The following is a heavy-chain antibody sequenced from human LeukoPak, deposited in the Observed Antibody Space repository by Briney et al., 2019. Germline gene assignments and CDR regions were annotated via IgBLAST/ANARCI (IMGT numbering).Heavy chain of an antibody. V-gene: IGHV3-53*01. J-gene: IGHJ3*02. D-gene: IGHD4-17*01. CDR1: GFTFSSNY. CDR2: IYSGGST. Sequence: PGGSLRLSCAASGFTFSSNYMSWVRQAPGKGLEWVSVIYSGGSTYYADSVKGRFTISRDNSKNTLYLQMNSLRAEDTAVYYCARDWRYGDWNDAFDIWGQGTMVTVSS. CDR3: ARDWRYGDWNDAFDI.